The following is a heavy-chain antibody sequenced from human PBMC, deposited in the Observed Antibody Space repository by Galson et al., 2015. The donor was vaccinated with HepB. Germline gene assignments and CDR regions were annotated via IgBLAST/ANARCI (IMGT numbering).Heavy chain of an antibody. CDR1: GFTFSNYG. V-gene: IGHV3-33*01. CDR3: ARDKLAAAAPLDY. Sequence: SLRLSCAASGFTFSNYGMQWVRQAPGKGLEWVALIWSDGTNKYYADSVKGRFTISRDNNKNTLYLQMDSLRGEDTAVYYCARDKLAAAAPLDYWGQGTLVTVSS. D-gene: IGHD6-13*01. J-gene: IGHJ4*02. CDR2: IWSDGTNK.